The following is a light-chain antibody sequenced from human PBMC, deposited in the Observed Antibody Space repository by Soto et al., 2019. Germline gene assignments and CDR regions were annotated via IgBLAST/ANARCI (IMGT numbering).Light chain of an antibody. CDR2: EVG. CDR1: SSDVGGSNH. J-gene: IGLJ3*02. Sequence: QSALTQPASVTGSPGQSITISCTGTSSDVGGSNHVSWYRHYPGTAPKLIIFEVGNRPSGVSDRFSASKSGNTASLIISGLKPEDEADYYCSSYTVTRSGVFGGGTKLTVL. CDR3: SSYTVTRSGV. V-gene: IGLV2-14*01.